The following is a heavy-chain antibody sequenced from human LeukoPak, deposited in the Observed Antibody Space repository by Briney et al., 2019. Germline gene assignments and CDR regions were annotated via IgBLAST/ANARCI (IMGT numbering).Heavy chain of an antibody. J-gene: IGHJ4*02. Sequence: PGGSLRLSCAASEFTFSSYAMTWVRQAPGKGLEWVSAISGSGGSTYYADSVKGRFTISRDNSKNTLYLQMNSLRAEDTAVYYCAKEPQRYDILTGRVDYWGQGTLVTVSS. CDR1: EFTFSSYA. CDR3: AKEPQRYDILTGRVDY. CDR2: ISGSGGST. D-gene: IGHD3-9*01. V-gene: IGHV3-23*01.